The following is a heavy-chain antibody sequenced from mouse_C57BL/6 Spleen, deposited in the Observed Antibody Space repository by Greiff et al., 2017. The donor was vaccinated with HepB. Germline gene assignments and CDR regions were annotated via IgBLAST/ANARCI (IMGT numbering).Heavy chain of an antibody. CDR1: GYTFTSYW. V-gene: IGHV1-55*01. J-gene: IGHJ2*01. CDR2: IYPGSGST. CDR3: ARSPYYCGSIPYFDY. Sequence: VKLQQPGAELVKPGASVKMSCKASGYTFTSYWITWVKQRPGQGLEWIGDIYPGSGSTNYNEKFKSKATLTVDTSSSTAYMQLSSLTSEDSAVYYCARSPYYCGSIPYFDYWGQGTTLTVSS. D-gene: IGHD1-1*01.